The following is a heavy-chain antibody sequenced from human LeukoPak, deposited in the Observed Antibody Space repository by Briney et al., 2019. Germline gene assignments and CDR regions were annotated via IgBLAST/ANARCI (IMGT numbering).Heavy chain of an antibody. J-gene: IGHJ3*02. CDR1: GFTFSSYE. CDR2: ISNSGGSI. CDR3: ARSFDI. V-gene: IGHV3-48*03. Sequence: GGSLRLSCAASGFTFSSYEMNWVRQAPGKGLEWVSHISNSGGSIYYEDSVKGRFTISRDNAKNSLYLQMNSLRAEDTAVYYCARSFDIWGQGTMVTVSS.